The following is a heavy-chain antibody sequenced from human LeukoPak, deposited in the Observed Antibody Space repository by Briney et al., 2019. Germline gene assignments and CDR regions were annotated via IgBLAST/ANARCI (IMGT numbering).Heavy chain of an antibody. Sequence: GGSLRLSCAASGFSVSISYMSWVRQAPGKGLEWVSVIYSGGSTYYADSVKGRFTISRDSSKNTLYLQMNSLRAEDTAVYYCARESSSSPYFHYWGQGTLVTVSS. J-gene: IGHJ4*02. V-gene: IGHV3-53*01. CDR2: IYSGGST. CDR1: GFSVSISY. D-gene: IGHD6-6*01. CDR3: ARESSSSPYFHY.